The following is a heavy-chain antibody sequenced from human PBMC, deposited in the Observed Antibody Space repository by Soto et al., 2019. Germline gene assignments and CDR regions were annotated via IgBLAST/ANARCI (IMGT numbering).Heavy chain of an antibody. CDR1: GYTFTTYG. V-gene: IGHV1-18*01. CDR2: ISTYNGNT. J-gene: IGHJ4*02. CDR3: ARGPTDYYDNSGNYFLDY. Sequence: QVQLVQSGAEVTKPGASVKVSCKASGYTFTTYGMIWVRQAPGQGLDWMGWISTYNGNTKYAERLQGRVTMTTDTTTSTAYMERRSLRSDDTAVYYCARGPTDYYDNSGNYFLDYWGQGTLVTVSS. D-gene: IGHD3-22*01.